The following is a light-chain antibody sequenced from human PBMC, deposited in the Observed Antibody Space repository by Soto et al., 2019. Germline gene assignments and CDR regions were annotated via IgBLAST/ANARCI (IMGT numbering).Light chain of an antibody. CDR3: QHYNSYSPT. CDR2: KAS. V-gene: IGKV1-5*03. CDR1: QSISTW. Sequence: DIQMTQSPSTLSASVGDRVTITCRASQSISTWLAWYQQEPGKAPKLLIHKASSLQSGVPSRFSASGSGTDFTLTISSLHPDDFATYYCQHYNSYSPTFGQGTRVELK. J-gene: IGKJ1*01.